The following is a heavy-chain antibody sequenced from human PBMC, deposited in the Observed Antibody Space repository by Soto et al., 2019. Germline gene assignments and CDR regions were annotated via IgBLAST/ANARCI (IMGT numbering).Heavy chain of an antibody. CDR1: GYSFTDYH. Sequence: ASVKVSFKASGYSFTDYHIHWVRQAPGQGLEWLGRINPKSGGTSTAQKFQGWVTMTRDRSISTVYMELTRLRSDDTAVYFCARGHSTDCSNGVCSFFYNHEMDVWGQGTTVTV. V-gene: IGHV1-2*04. J-gene: IGHJ6*02. CDR2: INPKSGGT. CDR3: ARGHSTDCSNGVCSFFYNHEMDV. D-gene: IGHD2-8*01.